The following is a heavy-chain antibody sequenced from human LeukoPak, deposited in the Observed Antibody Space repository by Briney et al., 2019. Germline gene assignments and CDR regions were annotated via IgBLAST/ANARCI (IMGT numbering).Heavy chain of an antibody. CDR2: LYSDGAT. J-gene: IGHJ6*03. V-gene: IGHV3-66*02. Sequence: PGGSLRLSCAVSGFTVSSNYISWVRQAPGKGLEWVSILYSDGATYYADSVKGRFTISRDNSKNILYLQMNSLRAENTAVYYCARVRGYCSTSTCQYYYYYLDVWGNGTTVTVSS. CDR3: ARVRGYCSTSTCQYYYYYLDV. CDR1: GFTVSSNY. D-gene: IGHD2-2*01.